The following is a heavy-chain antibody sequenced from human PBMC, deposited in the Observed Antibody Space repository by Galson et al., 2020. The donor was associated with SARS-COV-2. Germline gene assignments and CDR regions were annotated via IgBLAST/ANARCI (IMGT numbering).Heavy chain of an antibody. D-gene: IGHD3-3*01. CDR1: GGSISSYY. Sequence: SETLSLTCTVSGGSISSYYWSWIRQPPGKGLEWIGYIYYSGSTNYNPSLKSRVTISVDTSKNQFSLKLSSVTAADTAVYYCAREGPYYDFWSGYYTIPRYYYGMDVWGQGTTVTVSS. J-gene: IGHJ6*02. CDR3: AREGPYYDFWSGYYTIPRYYYGMDV. V-gene: IGHV4-59*01. CDR2: IYYSGST.